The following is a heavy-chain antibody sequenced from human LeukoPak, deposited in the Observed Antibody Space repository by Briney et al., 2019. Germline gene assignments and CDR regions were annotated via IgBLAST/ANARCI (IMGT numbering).Heavy chain of an antibody. CDR2: ISAYNGNT. CDR3: ASTRDLGLFDY. V-gene: IGHV1-18*01. CDR1: GYTFTSYG. Sequence: GASVKVSCKASGYTFTSYGISWVRQAPGQGLEWMGWISAYNGNTNYAQKLQGRVTMTTDTSTSTAYMELRSLRSDDTAVYYYASTRDLGLFDYWGQGTLVTVSS. J-gene: IGHJ4*02.